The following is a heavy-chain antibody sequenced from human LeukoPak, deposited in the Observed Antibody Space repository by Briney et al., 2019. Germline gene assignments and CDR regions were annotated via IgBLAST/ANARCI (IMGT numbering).Heavy chain of an antibody. D-gene: IGHD3-3*01. CDR2: IYTSGST. CDR3: ARGARGYYDFWSGRIEGFDY. J-gene: IGHJ4*02. Sequence: SETLSLTCTVSGGSISSGSYYWSWIRQPAGKGLEWIGRIYTSGSTNYNPSLKSRVTISVDTSKNQFSLKLSSVTAADTAVYYCARGARGYYDFWSGRIEGFDYWGQGTLVTVSS. V-gene: IGHV4-61*02. CDR1: GGSISSGSYY.